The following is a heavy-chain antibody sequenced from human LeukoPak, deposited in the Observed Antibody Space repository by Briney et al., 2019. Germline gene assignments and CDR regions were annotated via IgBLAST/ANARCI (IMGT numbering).Heavy chain of an antibody. CDR2: IYTSGST. Sequence: SETLSLTCTVSGGSISSGSYYWSWIRQPAGKGLEWIGRIYTSGSTNYNPSLKSRVTISVDTSKNQFSLKLSSVTAADTAVYYCAREYLRKYYYGSGSLDYWGQGTLVTVSS. J-gene: IGHJ4*02. D-gene: IGHD3-10*01. CDR1: GGSISSGSYY. CDR3: AREYLRKYYYGSGSLDY. V-gene: IGHV4-61*02.